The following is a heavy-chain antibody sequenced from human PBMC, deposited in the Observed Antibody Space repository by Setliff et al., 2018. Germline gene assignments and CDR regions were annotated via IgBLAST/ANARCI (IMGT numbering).Heavy chain of an antibody. CDR3: ARKSRNIVVVPAAVIYYYYYYMDV. J-gene: IGHJ6*03. CDR2: INHSGST. V-gene: IGHV4-34*01. CDR1: GGSFSGYY. Sequence: SETLSLTCAVYGGSFSGYYWSWIRHPPGKGLEWIGEINHSGSTNYNPSLKSRVTISVDTSKNQFSLKLSSVTAADTAVYYCARKSRNIVVVPAAVIYYYYYYMDVWGKGTTVTVS. D-gene: IGHD2-2*01.